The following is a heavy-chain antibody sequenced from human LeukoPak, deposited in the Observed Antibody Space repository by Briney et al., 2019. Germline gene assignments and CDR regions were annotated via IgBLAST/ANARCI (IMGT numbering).Heavy chain of an antibody. V-gene: IGHV3-53*01. CDR2: IYSGGST. D-gene: IGHD6-13*01. Sequence: GGSLRLSCVASGFTVSSNYMSWVRQAPGEGLEWVSVIYSGGSTYYAVSVKGRFTISRDNSKNTLYLQMNSLRAEDTAVYYCARGAYIAAAGTLGYWGQGTLVTVSS. J-gene: IGHJ4*02. CDR3: ARGAYIAAAGTLGY. CDR1: GFTVSSNY.